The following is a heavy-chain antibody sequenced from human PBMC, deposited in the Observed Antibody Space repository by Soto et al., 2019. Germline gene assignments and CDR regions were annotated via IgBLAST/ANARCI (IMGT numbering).Heavy chain of an antibody. D-gene: IGHD3-3*01. V-gene: IGHV1-69*06. CDR1: GGTATRYA. CDR2: IVPMFGTS. J-gene: IGHJ4*02. CDR3: NRGSEYDFWSGYL. Sequence: QERLVQSGAEVRKPGSSVKVSCKVTGGTATRYAINWVRQAPGQGLEWMGGIVPMFGTSKYAQKFQGRVTITADTSTNIAYMELRSLRSEDTAVYYCNRGSEYDFWSGYLWGQGTQVSVSS.